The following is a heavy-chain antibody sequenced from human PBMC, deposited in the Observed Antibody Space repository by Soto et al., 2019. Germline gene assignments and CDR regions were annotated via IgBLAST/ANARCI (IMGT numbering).Heavy chain of an antibody. CDR3: ARARVGTYYEFDY. CDR2: ISTGSGTI. J-gene: IGHJ4*02. D-gene: IGHD3-16*01. V-gene: IGHV3-48*02. Sequence: PGGSLRLSCAASGFIFSTHNMNWVRQAPGKGLEWVSYISTGSGTIYYADSVKGRFTISRDNAKNSLYLQMNSLRDEDTAVYYCARARVGTYYEFDYWGQGTLVTVSS. CDR1: GFIFSTHN.